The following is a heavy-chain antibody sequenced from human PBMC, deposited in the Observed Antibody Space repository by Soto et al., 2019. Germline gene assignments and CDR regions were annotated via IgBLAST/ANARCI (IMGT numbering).Heavy chain of an antibody. D-gene: IGHD3-22*01. Sequence: QLQLQESGPGLVKPSETLSLSCSVSGDSIRNRNYYWAWIRQPPGKGLEWIVSRYDDASTFYNPFLKLRVNISIVTAKKQLSLKVTSVTAADTAVYYCARGIYLGPSGYYIDFWGQGTLVTVSS. CDR3: ARGIYLGPSGYYIDF. J-gene: IGHJ4*02. CDR2: RYDDAST. V-gene: IGHV4-39*01. CDR1: GDSIRNRNYY.